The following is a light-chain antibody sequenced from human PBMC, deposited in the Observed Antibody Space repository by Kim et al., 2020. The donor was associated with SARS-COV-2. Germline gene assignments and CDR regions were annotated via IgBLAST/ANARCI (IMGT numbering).Light chain of an antibody. V-gene: IGLV2-11*01. CDR2: DVT. J-gene: IGLJ2*01. CDR3: CSYAGRYIVV. Sequence: QSALTQPRSVSGSPGQSVTISCTGTSSDVGGYNFVSWYQQHPGKAPKVMIYDVTKRPSGVPDRFSGSKSANTASLTISGLQAEDEAEYYCCSYAGRYIVVFGGGTKLTVL. CDR1: SSDVGGYNF.